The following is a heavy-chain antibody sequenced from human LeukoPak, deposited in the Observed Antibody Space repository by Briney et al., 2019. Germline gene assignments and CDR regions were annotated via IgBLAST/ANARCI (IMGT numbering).Heavy chain of an antibody. V-gene: IGHV1-69*13. D-gene: IGHD3-22*01. CDR1: GGTFSSYA. CDR3: ARAPLTYYYDSSGYPCHY. CDR2: IIPIFGTA. Sequence: ASVNVSCKASGGTFSSYAISWVRQAPGQGLEWMGGIIPIFGTANYAQKFQGRVTITADESTRTAYMELSSLRSEDTAVYYCARAPLTYYYDSSGYPCHYWGQGTLVTVSS. J-gene: IGHJ4*02.